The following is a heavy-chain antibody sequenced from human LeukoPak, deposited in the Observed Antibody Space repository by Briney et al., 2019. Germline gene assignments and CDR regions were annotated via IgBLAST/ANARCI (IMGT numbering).Heavy chain of an antibody. CDR2: IYTSGST. D-gene: IGHD3-10*01. CDR3: ASVRGSGRLDY. J-gene: IGHJ4*02. CDR1: GGSISSGSYY. Sequence: SETLSLTCTVSGGSISSGSYYWSWIRQPAGKGLEWIGRIYTSGSTNYNPSLKSRVTMSVDTSKNQFSLKLSSVTAADTAVYYCASVRGSGRLDYWGQGTLVTVSS. V-gene: IGHV4-61*02.